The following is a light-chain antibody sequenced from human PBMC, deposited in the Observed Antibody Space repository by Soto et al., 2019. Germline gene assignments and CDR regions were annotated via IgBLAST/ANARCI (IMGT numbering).Light chain of an antibody. J-gene: IGKJ4*01. V-gene: IGKV1-5*03. CDR3: KQYEIYST. CDR1: QSISNW. CDR2: RAS. Sequence: DIQMTQSPSTLSASVGDRVTITCRASQSISNWLAWYQQKPGKAPKLLIYRASSLEGGVPSRFSGSGSGTESTLTISGLQPDVFAIYYCKQYEIYSTFGGGTRVEIK.